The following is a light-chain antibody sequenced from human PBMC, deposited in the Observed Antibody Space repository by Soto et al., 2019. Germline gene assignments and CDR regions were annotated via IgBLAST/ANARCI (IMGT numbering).Light chain of an antibody. V-gene: IGKV2-40*01. J-gene: IGKJ5*01. CDR2: LGS. Sequence: VLTQTPLSLSVTPGQPASSACCSIDGLLHRDGKTYLDWYLQKPGQSPQLLIYLGSNRASGVPDRFSGSGSDTDFTLKISRVEAEDVGLYYCMQRIEFPITFGQGTRLEIK. CDR1: DGLLHRDGKTY. CDR3: MQRIEFPIT.